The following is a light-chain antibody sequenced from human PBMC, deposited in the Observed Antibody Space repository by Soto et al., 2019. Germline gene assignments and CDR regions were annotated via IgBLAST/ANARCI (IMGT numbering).Light chain of an antibody. CDR3: GTWDTKLNAVV. J-gene: IGLJ2*01. V-gene: IGLV1-51*01. CDR2: DNS. Sequence: QSVLTQPPSMSAAPGQKVTITCSGSSSNVGNNFVSWYQQLPGTAPKLLIFDNSQRPSGIPDPFFGSKSGTSATLAITGPQTGDEAVYYCGTWDTKLNAVVFGGGTKVTVL. CDR1: SSNVGNNF.